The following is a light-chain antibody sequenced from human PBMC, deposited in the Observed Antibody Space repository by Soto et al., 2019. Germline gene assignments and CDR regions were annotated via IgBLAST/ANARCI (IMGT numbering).Light chain of an antibody. V-gene: IGLV2-14*03. CDR1: SSDVGGYNY. J-gene: IGLJ1*01. CDR2: DVS. CDR3: CSYTTSNTRQIV. Sequence: QSVLTQPASVSGSPGQSITISCTGTSSDVGGYNYVSWYQHHPGKAPKLMIYDVSNRPSGVSNRFSDSKSGNTASLTISGLQPEDEADYYCCSYTTSNTRQIVFGTGTKVTVL.